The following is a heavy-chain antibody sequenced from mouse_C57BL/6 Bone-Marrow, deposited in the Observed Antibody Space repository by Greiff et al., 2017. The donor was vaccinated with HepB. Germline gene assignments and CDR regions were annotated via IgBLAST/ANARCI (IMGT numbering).Heavy chain of an antibody. D-gene: IGHD3-2*02. J-gene: IGHJ3*01. V-gene: IGHV5-17*01. Sequence: EVQLVESGGGLVKPGGSLKLSCAASGFTFSDYGMHWVRQAPEKGLEWVAYISSGSSTIYYADTVKGRFNISRDNAKNTLFLQMTSLRSEDTAMYYWARRGSAQAFAYWGQGTLVTVSA. CDR2: ISSGSSTI. CDR3: ARRGSAQAFAY. CDR1: GFTFSDYG.